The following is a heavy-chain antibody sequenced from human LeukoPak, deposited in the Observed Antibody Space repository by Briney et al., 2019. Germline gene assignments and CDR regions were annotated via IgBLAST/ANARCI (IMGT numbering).Heavy chain of an antibody. J-gene: IGHJ6*03. CDR2: ISSSSSYI. CDR3: ARANYDSGSYYVGFYYYYMDV. Sequence: GGSLRLSCAASGFTFSSYSMNWVRQAPGKGLEWVSSISSSSSYIYYADSVKGRFTISRDNSKNSLYLQMNSLRAEDTAVYYCARANYDSGSYYVGFYYYYMDVWGKGTTVTISS. CDR1: GFTFSSYS. D-gene: IGHD3-10*01. V-gene: IGHV3-21*01.